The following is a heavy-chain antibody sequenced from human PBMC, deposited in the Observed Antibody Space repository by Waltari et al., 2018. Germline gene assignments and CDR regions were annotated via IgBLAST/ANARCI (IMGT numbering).Heavy chain of an antibody. CDR2: ISSTSTTI. V-gene: IGHV3-48*04. J-gene: IGHJ4*02. Sequence: EVQLVESGGGLVQPGGSLRLSCAASGFTFSSYSMNWVRQAPGKGLERVSYISSTSTTIHCGDSVKGRFTISRDNAKNSLYLQMNSLRAEDTAVYYCASNSPSGSYLFDYWGQGTLVTVSS. D-gene: IGHD3-10*01. CDR1: GFTFSSYS. CDR3: ASNSPSGSYLFDY.